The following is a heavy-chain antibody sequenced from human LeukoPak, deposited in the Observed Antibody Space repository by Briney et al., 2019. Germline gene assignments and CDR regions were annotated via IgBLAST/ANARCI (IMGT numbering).Heavy chain of an antibody. D-gene: IGHD5-18*01. Sequence: PGGSLRLSCAASGFTFNTYWMSWVRQAPVKGLEWVANIKHDGSEKYYVDSVRGRFTISRDNAKNSLYLQMNSLRAEDTAVYYCVRGQYSPNWFDPWGQGTLVTVSS. CDR1: GFTFNTYW. CDR3: VRGQYSPNWFDP. CDR2: IKHDGSEK. J-gene: IGHJ5*02. V-gene: IGHV3-7*04.